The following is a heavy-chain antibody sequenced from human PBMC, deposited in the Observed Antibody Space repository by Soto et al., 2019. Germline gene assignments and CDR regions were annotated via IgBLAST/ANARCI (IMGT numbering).Heavy chain of an antibody. CDR3: ARVEYGSGSKGFDY. J-gene: IGHJ4*02. CDR1: GFTFSSYS. D-gene: IGHD3-10*01. V-gene: IGHV3-21*01. Sequence: GGSLSLSCAASGFTFSSYSMNWVRQAPGKGLEWVSSISSSSSYIYYADSVKGRFTISRDNAKNSLHLQMNSLRAEDTAVYYCARVEYGSGSKGFDYWGQGTLVTVSS. CDR2: ISSSSSYI.